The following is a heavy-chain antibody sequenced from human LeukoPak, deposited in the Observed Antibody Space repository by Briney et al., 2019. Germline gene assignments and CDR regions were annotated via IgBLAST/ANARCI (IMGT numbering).Heavy chain of an antibody. V-gene: IGHV4-59*08. CDR1: GGSISSYY. CDR2: IYYSGST. Sequence: SSETLSLTCTVSGGSISSYYWSWIRQPPGKGLEWIGYIYYSGSTNYNPSLKSRVTISVDTSKNQFSLKLSSVTAADTAVYYCARHAPYYGSGSHFDYWGQGTLVTVSS. J-gene: IGHJ4*02. CDR3: ARHAPYYGSGSHFDY. D-gene: IGHD3-10*01.